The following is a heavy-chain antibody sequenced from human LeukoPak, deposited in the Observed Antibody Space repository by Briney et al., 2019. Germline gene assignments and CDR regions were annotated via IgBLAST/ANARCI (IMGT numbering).Heavy chain of an antibody. CDR3: ARAPAYYYDSSGYSRPPDAFDI. CDR1: GYTFTSYD. CDR2: MNPNSGNT. J-gene: IGHJ3*02. Sequence: ASVKVSCKASGYTFTSYDINWVQQATGQGLEWMGWMNPNSGNTGYAQKFQGRVTMTRNTSISTAYMELSSLRSEDTAVYYCARAPAYYYDSSGYSRPPDAFDIWGQGTMVTVSS. D-gene: IGHD3-22*01. V-gene: IGHV1-8*01.